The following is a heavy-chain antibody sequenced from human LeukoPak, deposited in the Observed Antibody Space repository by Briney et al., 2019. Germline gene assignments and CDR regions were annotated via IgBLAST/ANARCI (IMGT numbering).Heavy chain of an antibody. D-gene: IGHD2-21*01. V-gene: IGHV1-69*05. CDR3: ARGRGLGGDYWFDP. Sequence: EASVKVSCKASGGTFSSYAISWVRQAPGQGLEWMGGIIPIFGTANYAQKFQGRVTITTDESTSTAYMELSSLRSEDTAVYYCARGRGLGGDYWFDPWGQGTLVAVSS. CDR2: IIPIFGTA. J-gene: IGHJ5*02. CDR1: GGTFSSYA.